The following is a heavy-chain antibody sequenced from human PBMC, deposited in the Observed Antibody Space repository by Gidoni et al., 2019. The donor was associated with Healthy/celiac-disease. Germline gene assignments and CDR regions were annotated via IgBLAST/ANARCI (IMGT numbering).Heavy chain of an antibody. J-gene: IGHJ4*02. CDR1: GGSFSGYY. V-gene: IGHV4-34*01. D-gene: IGHD3-16*02. CDR3: ARVTRINYVWGSYRETSGFDY. Sequence: QVQLQQWGAGLLKPSETLSLTCAVYGGSFSGYYWSWIRQPPGKGMEWIGEIKHSGSTNYNPSLKSRVTISVDTSKKQSSLKLSSVTAADTAVYYCARVTRINYVWGSYRETSGFDYWGQGTLVTVSS. CDR2: IKHSGST.